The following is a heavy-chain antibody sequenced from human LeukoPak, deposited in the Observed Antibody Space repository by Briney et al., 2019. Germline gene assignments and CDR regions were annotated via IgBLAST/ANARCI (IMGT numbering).Heavy chain of an antibody. J-gene: IGHJ4*02. Sequence: GGSLRLSCAASGFTFSRSWMTWVRQAPGKGLEWVASINEDGSEIHYVDSVKGRFTISRDNAKNTLYLQMNSLRAEDTAVYYCARAGYGAFDYWGQGTLVTVSS. D-gene: IGHD4-17*01. CDR2: INEDGSEI. CDR3: ARAGYGAFDY. V-gene: IGHV3-7*01. CDR1: GFTFSRSW.